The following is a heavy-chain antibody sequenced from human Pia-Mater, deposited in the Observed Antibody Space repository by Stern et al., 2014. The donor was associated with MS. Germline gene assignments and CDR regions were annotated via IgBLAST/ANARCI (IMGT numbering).Heavy chain of an antibody. CDR1: GFSLSTSGMR. CDR2: IDWGDDK. V-gene: IGHV2-70*04. Sequence: QITLKESGPALVKPTQTLTLTCTFSGFSLSTSGMRVSWIRQPPGKALEWLARIDWGDDKFYSPSLNTRLTTSQDTTQNQVGHTMTNMDPVDTATYYCARSPPYYEFWNDYYYFDYGGQGTLVAVSS. CDR3: ARSPPYYEFWNDYYYFDY. J-gene: IGHJ4*02. D-gene: IGHD3-3*01.